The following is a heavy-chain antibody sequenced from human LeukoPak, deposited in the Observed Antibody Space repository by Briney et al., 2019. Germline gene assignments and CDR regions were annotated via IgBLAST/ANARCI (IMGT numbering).Heavy chain of an antibody. CDR2: IDPSGGST. CDR1: GYTFTSYY. CDR3: ARDYCTNGVCYPWTD. D-gene: IGHD2-8*01. V-gene: IGHV1-46*01. J-gene: IGHJ4*02. Sequence: ASVKVSCKASGYTFTSYYMHWVRQAPGQGLEWMGIIDPSGGSTSYAQKFQGRVTMTRDTSTSTVYMELSSLRSEDTAVYYCARDYCTNGVCYPWTDWGQGTLVTVSS.